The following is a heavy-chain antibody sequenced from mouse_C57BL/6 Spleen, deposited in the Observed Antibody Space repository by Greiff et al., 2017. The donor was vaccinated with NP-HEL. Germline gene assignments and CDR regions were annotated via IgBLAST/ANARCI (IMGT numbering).Heavy chain of an antibody. CDR3: ARYLYYYGSRTENYYAMDY. Sequence: VQLKQSGAELVKPGASVKISCKASGYAFSSYWMNWVKQRPGKGLEWIGQIYPGDGDTNYNGKFKGKATLTADKSSSTAYMQLSSLTSEDSAVYFCARYLYYYGSRTENYYAMDYWGQGTSVTVSS. J-gene: IGHJ4*01. D-gene: IGHD1-1*01. V-gene: IGHV1-80*01. CDR2: IYPGDGDT. CDR1: GYAFSSYW.